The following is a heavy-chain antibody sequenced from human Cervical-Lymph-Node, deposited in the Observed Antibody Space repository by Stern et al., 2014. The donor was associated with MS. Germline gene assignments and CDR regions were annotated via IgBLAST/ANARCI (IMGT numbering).Heavy chain of an antibody. CDR3: AKDKSSAWYYFDC. D-gene: IGHD6-19*01. CDR1: GFNFGDFA. J-gene: IGHJ4*02. CDR2: INWNSGRV. V-gene: IGHV3-9*01. Sequence: EVQLVESGGGLAQPGRSLRLSCVASGFNFGDFAMHWVRQVPGKGLEWVTSINWNSGRVAYADSVKGRFTISRDNAKNSLSLQMNSLKVEDTAFYYCAKDKSSAWYYFDCWGQGTLVTVSS.